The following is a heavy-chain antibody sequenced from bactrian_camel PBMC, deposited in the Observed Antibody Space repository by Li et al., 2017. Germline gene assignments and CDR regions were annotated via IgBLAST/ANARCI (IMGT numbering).Heavy chain of an antibody. V-gene: IGHV3S42*01. Sequence: DVQLVESGGGSVQAGGSLRLSCAASEYTGSMAWFRQAPGKGLEWVSSINPANAGRTTMYRDSVKGRFTISKSKDNADNTLSLQMTSLQPEDTATYYCAAESDGNLGTALTTWGLRAFGHWGQGTQVTVS. D-gene: IGHD3*01. J-gene: IGHJ6*01. CDR2: INPANAGRTT. CDR3: AAESDGNLGTALTTWGLRAFGH. CDR1: EYTGS.